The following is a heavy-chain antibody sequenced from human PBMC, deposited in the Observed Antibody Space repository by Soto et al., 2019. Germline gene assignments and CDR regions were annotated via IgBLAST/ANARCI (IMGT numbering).Heavy chain of an antibody. V-gene: IGHV1-8*01. CDR1: GYTFTSYY. CDR2: MNPNSGNT. D-gene: IGHD1-26*01. CDR3: ARSPMYSGTDDAFDI. Sequence: ASVKVSCKASGYTFTSYYINWVRQATGQGLEWMGWMNPNSGNTGYAQKFQGRVTMTRNTSISTAYMELSSLRSEDTAVYYCARSPMYSGTDDAFDIWRQGTMVTVSS. J-gene: IGHJ3*02.